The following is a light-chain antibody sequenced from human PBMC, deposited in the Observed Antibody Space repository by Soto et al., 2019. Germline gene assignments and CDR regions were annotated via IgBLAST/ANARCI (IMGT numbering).Light chain of an antibody. Sequence: DIQMTQSPSSLSASVGDRVTITCRASQSIHSCLNWYQQKPGKAPKLLIYGASNLQSGVPSRFSGSGSGTDFILTISSLQPEDFATYYCQQIYAAPVTFGQGTKVEIK. CDR1: QSIHSC. J-gene: IGKJ1*01. CDR3: QQIYAAPVT. CDR2: GAS. V-gene: IGKV1-39*01.